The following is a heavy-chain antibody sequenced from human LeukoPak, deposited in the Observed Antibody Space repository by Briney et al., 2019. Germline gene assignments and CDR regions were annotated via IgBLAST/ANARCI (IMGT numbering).Heavy chain of an antibody. J-gene: IGHJ4*02. CDR2: ISGSGGST. D-gene: IGHD6-13*01. CDR1: GFTFSSYA. CDR3: ANGIAALDY. V-gene: IGHV3-23*01. Sequence: SGGSLRVSCTASGFTFSSYAMSWVRQAPGKGLEWVSAISGSGGSTYYADSVKGRFTISRDNTKNTLYLQMNSLRAEDTAVYYCANGIAALDYWGQGTLVTVSS.